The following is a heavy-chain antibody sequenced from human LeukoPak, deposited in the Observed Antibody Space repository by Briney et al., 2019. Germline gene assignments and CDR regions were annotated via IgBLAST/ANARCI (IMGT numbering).Heavy chain of an antibody. CDR2: IYHSGST. CDR1: GGSISSYY. J-gene: IGHJ5*02. CDR3: ARDLNVWIAAAGNGWFDP. V-gene: IGHV4-38-2*02. D-gene: IGHD6-13*01. Sequence: SETLSLTCTVSGGSISSYYWGWIRQPPGKGLEWIGSIYHSGSTYYNPSLKSRVTISVDTSKNQFSLKLSSVTAADTAVYYCARDLNVWIAAAGNGWFDPWGQGTLVTVSS.